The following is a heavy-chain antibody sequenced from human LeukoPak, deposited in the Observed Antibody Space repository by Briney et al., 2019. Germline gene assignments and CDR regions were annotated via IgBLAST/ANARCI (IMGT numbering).Heavy chain of an antibody. J-gene: IGHJ6*02. V-gene: IGHV4-34*01. CDR3: ARDVVVVPAAIHYGMDD. CDR2: INHSGRT. Sequence: PSETLSLTCAVYGGSFSDYFRGWIRQPPGKGLEWIGEINHSGRTYYSPSLKSRVTISVDTSKNQFSLNLSSVTAADTAVYYCARDVVVVPAAIHYGMDDWGQGTTVTVSS. D-gene: IGHD2-2*01. CDR1: GGSFSDYF.